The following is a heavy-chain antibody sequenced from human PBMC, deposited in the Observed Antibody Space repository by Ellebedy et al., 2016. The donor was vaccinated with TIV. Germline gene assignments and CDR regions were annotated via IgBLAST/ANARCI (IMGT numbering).Heavy chain of an antibody. CDR2: ISRSSRTI. D-gene: IGHD6-19*01. J-gene: IGHJ4*02. CDR3: VSNQQWLDEDY. V-gene: IGHV3-48*04. Sequence: GESLKISCAASGFTFSSYSMNWVRQAPGKGLEWVSYISRSSRTIYYADSMKGRFTISRDNAKNSLHLQMSSLRVDDTAVYYCVSNQQWLDEDYWGQGTLVTVSS. CDR1: GFTFSSYS.